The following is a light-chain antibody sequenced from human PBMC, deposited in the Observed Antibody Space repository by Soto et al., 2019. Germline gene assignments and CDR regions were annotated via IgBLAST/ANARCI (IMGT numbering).Light chain of an antibody. Sequence: QSVLSQPPSASGTPGQTVTFSCSGGWYNIGKNLGYWYQHLPGTAPKLLIYMTNQRPSGVPDRFSGSKSGSSASLAVSGLRSEDEAVYYCAAWDDSLRAWVFGGGTKVTVL. V-gene: IGLV1-47*01. CDR2: MTN. CDR3: AAWDDSLRAWV. J-gene: IGLJ3*02. CDR1: WYNIGKNL.